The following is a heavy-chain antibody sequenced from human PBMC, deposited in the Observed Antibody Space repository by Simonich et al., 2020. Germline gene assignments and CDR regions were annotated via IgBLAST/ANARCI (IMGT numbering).Heavy chain of an antibody. CDR1: GYTFTSYG. V-gene: IGHV1-18*01. D-gene: IGHD1-1*01. CDR3: ARSTTGTTAFDI. CDR2: ISAHNGNT. J-gene: IGHJ3*02. Sequence: QVQLVQSGAEVKKPGASVKVSCKASGYTFTSYGISWGGQAPGQGLEWMGCISAHNGNTNYAQKLQGRVTMTTDTSTSTAYMELRSLRYDDTAVYYCARSTTGTTAFDIWGQGTMVTVSS.